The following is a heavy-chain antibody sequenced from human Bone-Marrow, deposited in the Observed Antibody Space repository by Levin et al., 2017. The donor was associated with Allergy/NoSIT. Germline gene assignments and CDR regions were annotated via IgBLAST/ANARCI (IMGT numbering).Heavy chain of an antibody. V-gene: IGHV3-66*01. CDR2: TYSAGST. J-gene: IGHJ6*02. Sequence: QAGGSLRLSCSASGITVSSHHINWVRQAPGKGLELVSITYSAGSTYYADSVKGRFVVSRDTSQNILFLQMTGLRVEDTAIYYWARDRWVVRTPEYAYYYGMDVWGQGTTVTVSS. CDR1: GITVSSHH. D-gene: IGHD2/OR15-2a*01. CDR3: ARDRWVVRTPEYAYYYGMDV.